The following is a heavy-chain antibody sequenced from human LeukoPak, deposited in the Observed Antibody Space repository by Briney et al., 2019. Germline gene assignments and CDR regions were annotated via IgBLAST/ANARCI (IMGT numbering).Heavy chain of an antibody. J-gene: IGHJ4*02. V-gene: IGHV3-30*04. CDR3: AKAHSSGWSTFDY. Sequence: GGSLRLSCAASGFTFSSYAIHWVRQAPGKGLEWVAVISYDGSNKYYADSVKGRFTISRDNSKNTLYLQMNSLRAEDTAVYYCAKAHSSGWSTFDYWGQGTLVTVSS. D-gene: IGHD6-19*01. CDR1: GFTFSSYA. CDR2: ISYDGSNK.